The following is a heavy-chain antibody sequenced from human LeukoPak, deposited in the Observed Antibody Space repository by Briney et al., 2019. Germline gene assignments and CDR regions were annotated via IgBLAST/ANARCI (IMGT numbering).Heavy chain of an antibody. D-gene: IGHD3-10*01. CDR3: ARSWRSGSYSDY. V-gene: IGHV3-11*01. Sequence: GGSLRLSCAASGFTFSDYYMSWIRQAPGKGLEWVSYISSSGSTIYYADSVKGRFTISRDNAKNSLYLQMNSLRAEGTAVYYCARSWRSGSYSDYWGQGTLVTVSS. CDR1: GFTFSDYY. J-gene: IGHJ4*02. CDR2: ISSSGSTI.